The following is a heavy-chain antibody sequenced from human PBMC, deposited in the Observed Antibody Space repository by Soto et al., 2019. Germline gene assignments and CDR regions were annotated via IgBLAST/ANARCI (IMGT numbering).Heavy chain of an antibody. J-gene: IGHJ4*02. Sequence: QVQLVESEGSLVKPGGSLRLSCAASGSSFSDYYMSWIRQAPGKGLEWLSYITSSSSYTHYADSVKGRFTISRDNAKNSLYLQMNSLRAEDTAVYYCAGGQDNLAVNFDYWGQGTLVTVSS. CDR1: GSSFSDYY. V-gene: IGHV3-11*05. CDR2: ITSSSSYT. D-gene: IGHD1-1*01. CDR3: AGGQDNLAVNFDY.